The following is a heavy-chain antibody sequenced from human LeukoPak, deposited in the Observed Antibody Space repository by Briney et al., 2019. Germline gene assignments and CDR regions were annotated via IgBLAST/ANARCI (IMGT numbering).Heavy chain of an antibody. CDR1: GASINNFY. D-gene: IGHD3-10*01. J-gene: IGHJ5*02. V-gene: IGHV4-59*01. Sequence: SETLSLTCTVSGASINNFYWSWIRQPPGKGLEWIGYIYYSGSTNYNPSLMSRVTISVDTSKNQFSLKLNSVTAADTAVYYCARVQHTSYYGSGNEPPHPFDPWGQGTLVTVSS. CDR3: ARVQHTSYYGSGNEPPHPFDP. CDR2: IYYSGST.